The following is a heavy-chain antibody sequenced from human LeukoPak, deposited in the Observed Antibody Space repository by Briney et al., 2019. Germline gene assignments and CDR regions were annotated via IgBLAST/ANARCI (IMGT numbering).Heavy chain of an antibody. J-gene: IGHJ2*01. D-gene: IGHD5-12*01. CDR3: ARQRRGVATPYWYFDL. Sequence: PSETLSLTCTVSGGSISSSSYYWGWIRQSPGTGLEWIGTIYYSGSTYYNPSLESRVTISVDTSKNQFSLKLSSVTAADTAVYYCARQRRGVATPYWYFDLWGRGTLVTVSS. CDR2: IYYSGST. CDR1: GGSISSSSYY. V-gene: IGHV4-39*01.